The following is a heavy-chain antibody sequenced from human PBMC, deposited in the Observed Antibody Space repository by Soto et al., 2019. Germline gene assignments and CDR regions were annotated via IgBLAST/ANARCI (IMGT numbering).Heavy chain of an antibody. CDR3: ARVGYDSSGSYVAHYFEV. V-gene: IGHV1-18*01. CDR2: ISTYNGIT. D-gene: IGHD3-22*01. Sequence: QVQLVQSGAEVKKPGASVKVSCKASGYTFSNYGLSWVRQAPGQGLEWMGWISTYNGITDYAQKLQGRVTMTTHTPTNTAYMELRNLRSHDAAVYYCARVGYDSSGSYVAHYFEVWGQGTLVTVSS. CDR1: GYTFSNYG. J-gene: IGHJ1*01.